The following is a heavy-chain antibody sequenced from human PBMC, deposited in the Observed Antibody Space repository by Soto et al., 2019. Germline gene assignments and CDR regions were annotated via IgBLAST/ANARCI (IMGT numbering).Heavy chain of an antibody. Sequence: SETLSLTCAVYGGSFSGYYWSWIRQPPGKGLEWIGEINHSGSTNYNPSLKSRVTISVDTSKNQFSLKLSSVTAADTAVYYCARHTRLAYNDYWGQGTLVTVSS. V-gene: IGHV4-34*01. CDR1: GGSFSGYY. J-gene: IGHJ4*02. CDR2: INHSGST. D-gene: IGHD6-19*01. CDR3: ARHTRLAYNDY.